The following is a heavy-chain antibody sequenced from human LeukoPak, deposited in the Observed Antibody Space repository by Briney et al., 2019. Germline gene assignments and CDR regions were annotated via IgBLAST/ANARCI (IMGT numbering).Heavy chain of an antibody. V-gene: IGHV4-39*07. Sequence: PSETLSLTCTVSGGSISSSSYYWGWIRQPPGTGLEWIGSIYYSGSTNYNPSLKSRVTISVDTSKNQFSLKLSSVTAADTAVYYCARGGWSYYYMDVWGKGTTVTVSS. CDR1: GGSISSSSYY. CDR2: IYYSGST. J-gene: IGHJ6*03. CDR3: ARGGWSYYYMDV.